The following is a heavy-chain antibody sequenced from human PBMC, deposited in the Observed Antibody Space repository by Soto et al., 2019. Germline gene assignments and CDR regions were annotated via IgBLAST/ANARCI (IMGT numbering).Heavy chain of an antibody. D-gene: IGHD1-26*01. V-gene: IGHV1-2*04. CDR1: GYTFTGYY. Sequence: ASVNVSCKSSGYTFTGYYMHWGRQAPGQGLECMGWINPNSGGTNYAQKFQGWVTMTRDTSISTAYMELSRLRSDDTAVYYCARSSGSYRLPSAYGMDVWGQGTTVTVSS. CDR2: INPNSGGT. J-gene: IGHJ6*02. CDR3: ARSSGSYRLPSAYGMDV.